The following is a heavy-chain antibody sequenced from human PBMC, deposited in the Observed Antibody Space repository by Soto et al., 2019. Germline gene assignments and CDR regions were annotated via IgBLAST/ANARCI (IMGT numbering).Heavy chain of an antibody. CDR2: IKSKPDCGTT. Sequence: GGSLRLSCIGSGFTFSNAWINWVRQAPGKGREWGGRIKSKPDCGTTDYAAPVKGRFTISRDDSKNSVYLQMNSLKTEDTSLYYCVPGQYCDYWGQGTLVTVSS. V-gene: IGHV3-15*01. CDR1: GFTFSNAW. D-gene: IGHD2-2*01. J-gene: IGHJ4*02. CDR3: VPGQYCDY.